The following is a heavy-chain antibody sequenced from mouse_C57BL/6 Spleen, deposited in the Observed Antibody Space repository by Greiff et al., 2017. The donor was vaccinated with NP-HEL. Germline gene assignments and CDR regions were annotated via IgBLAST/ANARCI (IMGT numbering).Heavy chain of an antibody. Sequence: DVKLQESGPGLVKPSQSLSLTCSVTGYSITSGYYWNWIRQFPGNKLEWMGYISYDGSNNYNPSLKNRISITRDTSKNQFFLKLNSVTTEDTATYYCARGWLLGYFDVWGTGTTVTVSS. D-gene: IGHD2-3*01. CDR3: ARGWLLGYFDV. V-gene: IGHV3-6*01. CDR2: ISYDGSN. CDR1: GYSITSGYY. J-gene: IGHJ1*03.